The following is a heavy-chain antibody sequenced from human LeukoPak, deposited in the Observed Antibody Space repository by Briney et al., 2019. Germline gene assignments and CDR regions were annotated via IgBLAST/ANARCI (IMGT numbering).Heavy chain of an antibody. V-gene: IGHV4-34*01. D-gene: IGHD3-22*01. CDR2: INHSGST. CDR1: GGSFSGYY. Sequence: SETLSLTCAVYGGSFSGYYWSWIRQPPGKGPEWIGEINHSGSTNYNPSLKSRVTISVDTSKNQFSLKLSSVTAADTAVYYCARHYYDSGAYINAFDIWGQGTMVTVSS. CDR3: ARHYYDSGAYINAFDI. J-gene: IGHJ3*02.